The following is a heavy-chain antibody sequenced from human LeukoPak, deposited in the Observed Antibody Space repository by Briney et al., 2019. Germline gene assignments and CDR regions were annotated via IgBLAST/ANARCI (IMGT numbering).Heavy chain of an antibody. CDR3: AKALTPYGSGTHFDY. CDR1: GFTFSSYA. CDR2: ISGSGGST. D-gene: IGHD3-10*01. J-gene: IGHJ4*02. Sequence: GGSLRLSCAASGFTFSSYAMSWVRQAPGKGLEWVSAISGSGGSTYYADSVKGRFTISRDNSKNTLYLQMNSLRAEDTAVYYCAKALTPYGSGTHFDYWGQGTLVTVSS. V-gene: IGHV3-23*01.